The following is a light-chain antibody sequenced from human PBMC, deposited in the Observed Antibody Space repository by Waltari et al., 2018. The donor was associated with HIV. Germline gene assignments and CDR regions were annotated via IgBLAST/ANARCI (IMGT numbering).Light chain of an antibody. CDR1: SSNIGNNY. J-gene: IGLJ2*01. Sequence: QSVLTQPPSVSAAPGQKVTISCSGSSSNIGNNYVSWYQQLPGTAPKLPIYDNNKRPSGIPDRFSGSKSCTSATLGITGLQTGDEADYYCGTWDSSLSAVVFGGGTKLTVL. V-gene: IGLV1-51*01. CDR2: DNN. CDR3: GTWDSSLSAVV.